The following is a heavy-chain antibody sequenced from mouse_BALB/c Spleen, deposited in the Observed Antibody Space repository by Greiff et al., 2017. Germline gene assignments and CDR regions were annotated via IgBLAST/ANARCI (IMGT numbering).Heavy chain of an antibody. Sequence: DVQLQESGPGLVKPSQSLSLTCTVTGYSITSDYAWNWIRQFPGNKLEWMGYISYSGSTSYNPSLKSRISITRDTSKNQFFLQLNSVTTEDTATYYCAIVFYDYDGYFDYWGQGTTLTVSS. D-gene: IGHD2-4*01. CDR2: ISYSGST. V-gene: IGHV3-2*02. J-gene: IGHJ2*01. CDR3: AIVFYDYDGYFDY. CDR1: GYSITSDYA.